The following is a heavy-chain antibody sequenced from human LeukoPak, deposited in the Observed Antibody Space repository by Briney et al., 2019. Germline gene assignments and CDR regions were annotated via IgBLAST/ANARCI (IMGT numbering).Heavy chain of an antibody. CDR2: IYYSGST. J-gene: IGHJ4*02. V-gene: IGHV4-61*08. Sequence: TSETLSLTCTVSGGSISSGGYYWSWIRQHPGKGLEWIGYIYYSGSTNYNPSLKSRVTISVDTSKNQFSLKLSSVTAADTAVYYCARDLAGPFDYWGQGTLVTVSS. CDR3: ARDLAGPFDY. CDR1: GGSISSGGYY.